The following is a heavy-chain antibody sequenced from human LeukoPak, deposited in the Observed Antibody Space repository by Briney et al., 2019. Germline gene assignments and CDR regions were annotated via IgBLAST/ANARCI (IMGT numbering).Heavy chain of an antibody. CDR1: GGSVSTYPYY. D-gene: IGHD3-9*01. CDR3: ARLPTGYPNWFDP. Sequence: SETLSLICTVSGGSVSTYPYYWAWIRQSPGKGLEWIGNVFSRGTTYYNPSLKSRVTISVDTSKNQFSLILNSVTAADTAIYFCARLPTGYPNWFDPWGQGTLVTVSS. J-gene: IGHJ5*02. V-gene: IGHV4-39*01. CDR2: VFSRGTT.